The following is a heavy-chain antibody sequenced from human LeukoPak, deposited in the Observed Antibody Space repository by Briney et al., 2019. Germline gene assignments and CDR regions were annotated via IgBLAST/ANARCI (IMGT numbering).Heavy chain of an antibody. V-gene: IGHV3-30*18. CDR3: AKRGDDSGFDY. J-gene: IGHJ4*02. D-gene: IGHD3-22*01. CDR2: ISFDGSNK. Sequence: GGSLRLSCAASGFTFSSYGIHWVRQAPGKGLEWVAVISFDGSNKYYADSVKGRFTISRDNSKNTLYLQINSLSAEDTAAYYCAKRGDDSGFDYWGQGTLVTVSS. CDR1: GFTFSSYG.